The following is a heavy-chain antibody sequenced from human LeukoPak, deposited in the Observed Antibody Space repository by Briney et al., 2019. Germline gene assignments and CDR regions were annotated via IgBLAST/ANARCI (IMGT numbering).Heavy chain of an antibody. CDR1: GGTFSSYA. Sequence: GASVKVSCKASGGTFSSYAISWVRQAPGQGLEWMGWISAYNGNTNYAQKLQGRVTMTTDTSTSTAYMELRSLRSDDTAVYYCARDGAWVVVTDAFDIWGQGTMVTVSS. CDR3: ARDGAWVVVTDAFDI. J-gene: IGHJ3*02. V-gene: IGHV1-18*01. D-gene: IGHD2-21*02. CDR2: ISAYNGNT.